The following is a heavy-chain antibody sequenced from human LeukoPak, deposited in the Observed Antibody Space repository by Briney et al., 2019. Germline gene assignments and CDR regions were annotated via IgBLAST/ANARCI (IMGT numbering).Heavy chain of an antibody. CDR3: ARDLDYGGNSGLDY. J-gene: IGHJ4*02. CDR1: GGSFSGYY. Sequence: SETLSLTCAVYGGSFSGYYWSWIRQPPGKGLEWIGEINHSGSTNYNPSLKSRVTISVDTSKNQFSLKLSSVTAADTAVYYCARDLDYGGNSGLDYWGQGTLVTVSS. D-gene: IGHD4-23*01. CDR2: INHSGST. V-gene: IGHV4-34*01.